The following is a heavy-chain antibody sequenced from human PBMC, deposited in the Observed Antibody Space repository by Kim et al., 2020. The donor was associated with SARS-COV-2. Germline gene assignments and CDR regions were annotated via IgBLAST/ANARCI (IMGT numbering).Heavy chain of an antibody. CDR1: GFTFSSYS. CDR2: ISSSSSYI. V-gene: IGHV3-21*01. CDR3: ARDAVPAAIESFRYYYYYMDV. Sequence: GGSLRLSCAASGFTFSSYSMNWVRQAPGKGLEWVSSISSSSSYIYYADSVKGRFTISRDNAKNSLYLQMNSLRAEDTAVYYCARDAVPAAIESFRYYYYYMDVWGKGTTVTVSS. J-gene: IGHJ6*03. D-gene: IGHD2-2*01.